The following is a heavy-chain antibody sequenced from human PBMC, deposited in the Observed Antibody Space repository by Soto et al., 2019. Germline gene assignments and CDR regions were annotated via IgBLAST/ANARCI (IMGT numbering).Heavy chain of an antibody. J-gene: IGHJ3*02. Sequence: SETLSLTCTVSGGSISSYYWSWIRQPPGKGLEWIGYIYYSGSTNYNPSLKSRVTISVDTSKNQFSLKLSSVTAADTAVYYCARRGYYGSGSSDDAFDIWGQGTMVTVSS. D-gene: IGHD3-10*01. V-gene: IGHV4-59*01. CDR1: GGSISSYY. CDR3: ARRGYYGSGSSDDAFDI. CDR2: IYYSGST.